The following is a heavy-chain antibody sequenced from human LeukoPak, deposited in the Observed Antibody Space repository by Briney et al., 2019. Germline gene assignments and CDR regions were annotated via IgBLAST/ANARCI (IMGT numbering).Heavy chain of an antibody. V-gene: IGHV3-53*01. Sequence: GGSLRLSCAVSGLSVSSNHMSWVSQPAGKGMEWVSVIYSGGSTYYADSVKGRFTISRDNSKNTLYPQMNSLRAEDTAVYYCARVIVSGYYDAFDIWGQGTMVTVSS. CDR3: ARVIVSGYYDAFDI. CDR2: IYSGGST. J-gene: IGHJ3*02. D-gene: IGHD3-9*01. CDR1: GLSVSSNH.